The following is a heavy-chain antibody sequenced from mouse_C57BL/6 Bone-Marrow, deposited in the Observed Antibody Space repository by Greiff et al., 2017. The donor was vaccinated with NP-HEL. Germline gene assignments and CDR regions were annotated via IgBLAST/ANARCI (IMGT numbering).Heavy chain of an antibody. CDR3: ARKLGSDY. CDR1: GYTFTDYY. CDR2: IYPGSGNT. Sequence: VQLQQSGAELVRPGASVKLSCKASGYTFTDYYINWVKQRPGQGLEWIARIYPGSGNTYYNEKFKGKATLTAEKSSSTAYMQLSSLTSEDSAVYFCARKLGSDYWGQGTTLTVSS. V-gene: IGHV1-76*01. D-gene: IGHD4-1*01. J-gene: IGHJ2*01.